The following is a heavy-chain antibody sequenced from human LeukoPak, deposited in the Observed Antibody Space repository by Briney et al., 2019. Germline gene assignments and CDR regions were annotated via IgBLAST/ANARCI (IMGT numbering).Heavy chain of an antibody. J-gene: IGHJ4*02. CDR2: IYYSGST. CDR1: GGSISSGDYY. CDR3: ARLVEGWGSYWDYFDY. D-gene: IGHD3-10*01. V-gene: IGHV4-30-4*08. Sequence: SQTLSLTCTVSGGSISSGDYYWSWIRQPPGKGLEWIGYIYYSGSTYYNPSLKSRVTISVDTSKNQFSLKLSSVTAADTAVYCCARLVEGWGSYWDYFDYWGQGTLVTVSS.